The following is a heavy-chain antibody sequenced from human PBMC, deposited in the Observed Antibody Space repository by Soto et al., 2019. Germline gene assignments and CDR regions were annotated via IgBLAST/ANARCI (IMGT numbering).Heavy chain of an antibody. Sequence: GESLKISCKGSGYSFTSYWIGWVRQMPGKGLEWMGIIYPGDSDTRYSPSFQGQVTISADKSISTAYLQWSSLKASDTAMYYCARVGQRRQPEPPYYFDYWGQGTLVTVSS. J-gene: IGHJ4*02. V-gene: IGHV5-51*01. CDR2: IYPGDSDT. CDR3: ARVGQRRQPEPPYYFDY. D-gene: IGHD1-1*01. CDR1: GYSFTSYW.